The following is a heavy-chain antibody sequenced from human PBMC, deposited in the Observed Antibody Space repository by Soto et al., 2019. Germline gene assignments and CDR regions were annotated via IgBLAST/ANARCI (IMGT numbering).Heavy chain of an antibody. CDR1: GGTFSSYA. V-gene: IGHV1-69*13. CDR2: IIPIFGTA. Sequence: SVKVSCKASGGTFSSYAISWVRQAPGQGLEWMGGIIPIFGTANYAQKFQGRVTITADESTSTAYMELSSLRSEDTAVYYCAREDGPGYYFDYWGQGTLVTVSS. J-gene: IGHJ4*02. D-gene: IGHD7-27*01. CDR3: AREDGPGYYFDY.